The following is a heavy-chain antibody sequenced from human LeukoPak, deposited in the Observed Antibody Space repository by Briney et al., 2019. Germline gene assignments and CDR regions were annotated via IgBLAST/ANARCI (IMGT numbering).Heavy chain of an antibody. CDR1: GLTFSRYS. CDR2: ISISSSYI. J-gene: IGHJ3*02. CDR3: ARDRSRIGYSSNHWDAFDI. Sequence: GGSLRLSCAASGLTFSRYSMNWVRQAPEKGLEWVSSISISSSYIYYADSVKGRFTMSRDNAKNSLYLQVNSLRAEDTAVYYCARDRSRIGYSSNHWDAFDIWGQGTMVTVSS. D-gene: IGHD6-13*01. V-gene: IGHV3-21*01.